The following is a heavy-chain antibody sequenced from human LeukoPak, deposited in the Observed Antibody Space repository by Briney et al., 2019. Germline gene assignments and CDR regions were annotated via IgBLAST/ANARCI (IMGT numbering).Heavy chain of an antibody. CDR1: GFIFRSYG. Sequence: GGSLRLSCAASGFIFRSYGMHWVRQAPGKGLEWVAHIRNDGSNEYYAESVKGRLTISGDNSKNTLYLQMNSLRAEDTAVYYCAKDNHHSIAVASGLDYWGQGTLVAVSS. CDR3: AKDNHHSIAVASGLDY. D-gene: IGHD6-19*01. V-gene: IGHV3-30*02. J-gene: IGHJ4*02. CDR2: IRNDGSNE.